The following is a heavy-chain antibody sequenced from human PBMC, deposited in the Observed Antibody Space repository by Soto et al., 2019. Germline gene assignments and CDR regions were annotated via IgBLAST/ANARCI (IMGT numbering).Heavy chain of an antibody. CDR2: IKKDGSKK. CDR1: GFTFSTFS. CDR3: ARSVVAATRGYYYYYYMDV. D-gene: IGHD2-15*01. V-gene: IGHV3-7*01. J-gene: IGHJ6*03. Sequence: PGGSLRLSCAASGFTFSTFSMHWVRQAPGKGLEWVANIKKDGSKKYYVDSVKGRFTISRDNAKNSLYLQMNSLRAEDTAVYYCARSVVAATRGYYYYYYMDVWGKGTTVTVSS.